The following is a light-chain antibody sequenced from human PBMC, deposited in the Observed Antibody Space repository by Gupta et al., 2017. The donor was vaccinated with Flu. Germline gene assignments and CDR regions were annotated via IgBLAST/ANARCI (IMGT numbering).Light chain of an antibody. CDR2: LGS. J-gene: IGKJ3*01. CDR1: QSLLHSNGYNY. Sequence: DIVMTQSPLSLPVTPGEPASISCRSSQSLLHSNGYNYLDWYLQKPGQSPQLLIYLGSNRASGVPDRCSGSGSGTDFTLKIIRVEAEDVGVYYCMQSLQTPFTFGPGTKVDIK. V-gene: IGKV2-28*01. CDR3: MQSLQTPFT.